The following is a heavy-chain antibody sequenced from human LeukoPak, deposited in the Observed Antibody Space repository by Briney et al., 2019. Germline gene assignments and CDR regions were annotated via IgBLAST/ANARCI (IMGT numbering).Heavy chain of an antibody. CDR3: AGRDCSGGSCYSRFYLFDY. D-gene: IGHD2-15*01. J-gene: IGHJ4*02. V-gene: IGHV1-69*04. Sequence: SVKVSCKASGGTFSSYAISWVRQAPGQGLEWMGRIIPILGIANYAQKFQGRVTITADKSTSTAYMELSSLRSEDTAVYYCAGRDCSGGSCYSRFYLFDYWGQGTLVTVSS. CDR1: GGTFSSYA. CDR2: IIPILGIA.